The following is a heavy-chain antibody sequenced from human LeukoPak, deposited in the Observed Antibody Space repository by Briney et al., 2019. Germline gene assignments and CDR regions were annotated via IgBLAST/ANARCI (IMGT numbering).Heavy chain of an antibody. V-gene: IGHV3-11*04. J-gene: IGHJ4*02. D-gene: IGHD6-19*01. CDR1: GFTFSNAW. Sequence: GGSLRLSCAASGFTFSNAWMCWVRQAPGKGLEWVSAISGSGGSTYYADSVKGRFTISRDNAKNSLYLQMNSLRAEDTAVYYCARDYLAVADNYWGQGTLVTVSS. CDR3: ARDYLAVADNY. CDR2: ISGSGGST.